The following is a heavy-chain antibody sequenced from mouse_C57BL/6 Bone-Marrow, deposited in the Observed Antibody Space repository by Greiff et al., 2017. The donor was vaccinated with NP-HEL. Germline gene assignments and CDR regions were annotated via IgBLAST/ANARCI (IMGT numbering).Heavy chain of an antibody. V-gene: IGHV1-81*01. CDR1: GYTFTSYG. CDR2: IYPRSGNT. Sequence: VQLVESGAELARPGASVKLSCKASGYTFTSYGISWVKQRTGQGLEWIGEIYPRSGNTYYIEKFKGKATLTADKSSSTAYMELRSLTSEDSAVYFCARRRYDYFDYWGQGTTLTVSS. CDR3: ARRRYDYFDY. J-gene: IGHJ2*01. D-gene: IGHD1-1*01.